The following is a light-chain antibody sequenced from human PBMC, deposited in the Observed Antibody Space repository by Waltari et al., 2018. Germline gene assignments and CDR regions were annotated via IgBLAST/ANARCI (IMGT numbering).Light chain of an antibody. Sequence: QSALTQPASVSGSPGQSITISCTGPRSDVGGSHYVSWYQQHPGKAPKLMIYEVSNRPSGVSNRFSGSKSGNTASLTISGLQAEDEADYYCSSYTSSSTWVFGGGTKLTVL. CDR3: SSYTSSSTWV. CDR2: EVS. V-gene: IGLV2-14*01. J-gene: IGLJ3*02. CDR1: RSDVGGSHY.